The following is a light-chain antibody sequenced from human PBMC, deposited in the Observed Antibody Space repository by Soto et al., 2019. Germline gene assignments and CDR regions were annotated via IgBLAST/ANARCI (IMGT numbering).Light chain of an antibody. CDR3: QQYKSYPT. CDR2: DAS. V-gene: IGKV1-5*01. CDR1: QSMSTW. J-gene: IGKJ2*01. Sequence: DIQMTQSPPTLSASVGDRVTLTCRASQSMSTWLAWYQQKPGKAPKLLISDASSLQSGVPSRFSGSGSGTEFSLTISGLQPDDFATDYCQQYKSYPTFGQGTALEIK.